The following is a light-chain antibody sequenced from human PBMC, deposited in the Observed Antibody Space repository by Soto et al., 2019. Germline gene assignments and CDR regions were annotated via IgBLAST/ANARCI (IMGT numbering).Light chain of an antibody. CDR2: KAS. Sequence: DVQMTHSPSTLSASVGDRVAITCRASQDISTWLAWYQQKPGKAPKLLIYKASSLRSGVPSRFSGSGSGTEFTLTISSLQSDDFGDYYCQQYHDWPRSFGQGTKVDIK. CDR3: QQYHDWPRS. CDR1: QDISTW. V-gene: IGKV1-5*03. J-gene: IGKJ1*01.